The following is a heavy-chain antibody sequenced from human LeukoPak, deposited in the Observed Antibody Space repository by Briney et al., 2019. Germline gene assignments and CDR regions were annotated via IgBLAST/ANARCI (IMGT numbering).Heavy chain of an antibody. D-gene: IGHD6-13*01. CDR2: ISSSSSYI. J-gene: IGHJ1*01. V-gene: IGHV3-21*01. CDR1: GFTFSSYI. CDR3: ARDWPTIAAAGTIPEYFQH. Sequence: GGPLSLSCAASGFTFSSYIMNWLHQAPGKGLEWVSSISSSSSYIYYADSVTGRFTISRDNAKNSLYLQMNSLRAEDTAVYDCARDWPTIAAAGTIPEYFQHWGQGTLVTVSS.